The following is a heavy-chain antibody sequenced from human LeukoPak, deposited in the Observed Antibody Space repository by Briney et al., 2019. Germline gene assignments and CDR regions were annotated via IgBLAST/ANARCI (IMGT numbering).Heavy chain of an antibody. J-gene: IGHJ4*02. CDR1: GFTLRSYS. CDR2: ISSSSSYI. D-gene: IGHD6-19*01. CDR3: ARDSSGWFVPFDY. Sequence: GGSLRLSCAASGFTLRSYSMNWVRQTPGKGLEWASSISSSSSYIYYADSVKGRFTISRDNAKNSLFLQMNSLRAEDTALYYCARDSSGWFVPFDYWGQGTLVTVSS. V-gene: IGHV3-21*01.